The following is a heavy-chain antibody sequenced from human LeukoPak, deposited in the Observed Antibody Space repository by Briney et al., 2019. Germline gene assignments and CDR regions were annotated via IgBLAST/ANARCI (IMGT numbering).Heavy chain of an antibody. J-gene: IGHJ4*02. CDR2: ISSSGGII. Sequence: GGSLRLSCAASEFTFSGYDMHWVRQAPGKGLEWVSCISSSGGIIYYADSVKGRFTISRDHAKNSLYLQMNSLRAGDTAVYYCARNLDVWGQGTLVTVSS. D-gene: IGHD1-1*01. CDR3: ARNLDV. V-gene: IGHV3-48*03. CDR1: EFTFSGYD.